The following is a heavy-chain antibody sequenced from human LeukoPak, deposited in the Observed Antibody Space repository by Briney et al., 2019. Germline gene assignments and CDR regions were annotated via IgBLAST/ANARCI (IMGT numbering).Heavy chain of an antibody. V-gene: IGHV3-66*01. D-gene: IGHD3-10*01. CDR3: ARDGRWYGSGIGAFDI. J-gene: IGHJ3*02. CDR1: GFTVSSNY. Sequence: GGSLRLSCAASGFTVSSNYLSWVRQAPGKGLEWVSDIYSGGNTYYAHSVKGRFTISRDTSKNTLYLQMNTLTAEDTAVYYCARDGRWYGSGIGAFDIWGQGTMVTVSS. CDR2: IYSGGNT.